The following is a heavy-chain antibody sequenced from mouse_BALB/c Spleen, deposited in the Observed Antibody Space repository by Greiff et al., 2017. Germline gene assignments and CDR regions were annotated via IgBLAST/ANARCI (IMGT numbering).Heavy chain of an antibody. J-gene: IGHJ2*01. CDR1: GFTFSSFG. V-gene: IGHV5-17*02. D-gene: IGHD4-1*01. CDR3: AREAGTYFDY. CDR2: ISSGSSTI. Sequence: EVMLVESGGGLVQPGGSRKLSCAASGFTFSSFGMHWVRQAPEKGLEWVAYISSGSSTIYYADTVKGRFTISRDNPKNTLFLQMTSLRSEDTAMYYCAREAGTYFDYWGQGTTLTVSS.